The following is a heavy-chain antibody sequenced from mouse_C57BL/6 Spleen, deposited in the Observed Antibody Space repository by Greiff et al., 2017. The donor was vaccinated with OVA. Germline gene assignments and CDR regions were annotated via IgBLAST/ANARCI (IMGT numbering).Heavy chain of an antibody. CDR3: ARPAYYGNPYAMDY. CDR2: INPGSGGT. V-gene: IGHV1-54*01. CDR1: GYAFTNYL. D-gene: IGHD2-10*01. Sequence: QVQLKQSGAELVRPGTSVKVSCKASGYAFTNYLIEWVKQRPGQGLEWIGVINPGSGGTNYNEKFKGKATLTADKSSSTAYMQLSSLTSEDSAVYFCARPAYYGNPYAMDYWGQGTSVTVSS. J-gene: IGHJ4*01.